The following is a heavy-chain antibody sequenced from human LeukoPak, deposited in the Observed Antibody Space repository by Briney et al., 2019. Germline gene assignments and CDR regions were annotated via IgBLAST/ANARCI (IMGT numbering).Heavy chain of an antibody. J-gene: IGHJ4*02. V-gene: IGHV4-31*03. CDR1: GGSLSSGDYY. CDR2: NYYSGNP. D-gene: IGHD3-9*01. Sequence: PSETLSLTCTVSGGSLSSGDYYWNWIRQHPGKGLEWIVHNYYSGNPHYNLSRKSRVTLSIDKTKKQLSLKLSSVTAADKDFYYCARGRVDILTGNPRVHIDSWGQGTLVTVSS. CDR3: ARGRVDILTGNPRVHIDS.